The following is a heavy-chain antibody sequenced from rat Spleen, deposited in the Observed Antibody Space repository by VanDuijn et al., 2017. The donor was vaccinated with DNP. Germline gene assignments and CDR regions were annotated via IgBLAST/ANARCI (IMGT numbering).Heavy chain of an antibody. CDR2: ISTSGEYT. CDR1: GFTFSKYG. J-gene: IGHJ2*01. V-gene: IGHV5S13*01. Sequence: EVHLVESGGGLVQPGRSLKLSCVASGFTFSKYGMAWVRQAPTQGLEWVASISTSGEYTHYRDSVKGRFTISRDNAQDTQYLQMDSLRPEDTATYFCARHGRRVFDYWGQGVMVTVSS. CDR3: ARHGRRVFDY. D-gene: IGHD1-11*01.